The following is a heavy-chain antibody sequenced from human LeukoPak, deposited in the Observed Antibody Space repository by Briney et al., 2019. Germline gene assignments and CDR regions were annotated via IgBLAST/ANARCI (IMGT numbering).Heavy chain of an antibody. D-gene: IGHD6-13*01. Sequence: PGRSLRLSCVASGFTFSRFAMHWVRQAPGKRLEWVAVIWYDGSNKYYADSVKGRFTISRDNSKNTLYLQMNSLRAEDTAVYYCAKDEGLTAAGLFDYWGQGTLVTVSS. CDR1: GFTFSRFA. J-gene: IGHJ4*02. CDR2: IWYDGSNK. V-gene: IGHV3-33*06. CDR3: AKDEGLTAAGLFDY.